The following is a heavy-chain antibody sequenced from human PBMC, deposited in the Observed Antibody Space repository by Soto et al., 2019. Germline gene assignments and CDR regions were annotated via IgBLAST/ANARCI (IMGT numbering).Heavy chain of an antibody. CDR3: ARSGGPLYGDYPYYFDY. V-gene: IGHV4-39*01. Sequence: SETLSLTCTVSGGSISSSSYYWGWIRQPPGKGLEWIGSIYYSGSTYYNPSLKSRVTISVDTSKNQFSLKLSSVTAADTAVYYCARSGGPLYGDYPYYFDYWGQGTLVTASS. D-gene: IGHD4-17*01. CDR2: IYYSGST. CDR1: GGSISSSSYY. J-gene: IGHJ4*02.